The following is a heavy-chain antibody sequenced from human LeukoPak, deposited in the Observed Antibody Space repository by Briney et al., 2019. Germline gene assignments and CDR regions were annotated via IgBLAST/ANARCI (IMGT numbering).Heavy chain of an antibody. CDR2: IYHSGST. CDR1: GYSISSGYY. D-gene: IGHD2-2*02. J-gene: IGHJ4*02. V-gene: IGHV4-38-2*02. CDR3: LADTVVPAAIGDY. Sequence: PSETLSLTCTVSGYSISSGYYWGWIRQPPGKGLEWIGSIYHSGSTYYNPSLKSRVTISVDTSKNQFSLKLSSVTAADTAVYYCLADTVVPAAIGDYWGQGTLVTVSS.